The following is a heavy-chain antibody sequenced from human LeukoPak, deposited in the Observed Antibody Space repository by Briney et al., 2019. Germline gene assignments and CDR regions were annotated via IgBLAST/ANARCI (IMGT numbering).Heavy chain of an antibody. CDR3: ARVLWAYCSSTSCPPESDY. V-gene: IGHV1-69*13. Sequence: SVKVSCKASGGTFSSYAISWVRQAPGQGLEWMGGIIPIFGTANYAQKFQGRVTITADESTSTAYMELSSLRSEDTAVYYCARVLWAYCSSTSCPPESDYWGQGTLVTVSS. J-gene: IGHJ4*02. D-gene: IGHD2-2*01. CDR1: GGTFSSYA. CDR2: IIPIFGTA.